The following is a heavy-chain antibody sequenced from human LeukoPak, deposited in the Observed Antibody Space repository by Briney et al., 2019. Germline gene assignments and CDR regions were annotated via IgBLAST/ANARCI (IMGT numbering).Heavy chain of an antibody. CDR1: GYTFISYG. D-gene: IGHD3-22*01. J-gene: IGHJ4*02. CDR3: ARDGGYSSYDSSNYWPLDY. Sequence: GASVRVSFKASGYTFISYGISRVRQAPGQGLEWMGWISALNGNTNYAQMVQGRVTMTTDTSTSTAYMELRSLRSDDTAVYYCARDGGYSSYDSSNYWPLDYWGQGTLVTVSS. V-gene: IGHV1-18*01. CDR2: ISALNGNT.